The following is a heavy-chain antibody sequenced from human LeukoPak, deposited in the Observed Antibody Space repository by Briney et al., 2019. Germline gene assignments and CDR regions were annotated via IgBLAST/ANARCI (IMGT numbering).Heavy chain of an antibody. Sequence: PGGSLRLSCATSGFIFSTYALSWVRQAPGKGLEWASSISGSGGSTYHADSVKGRFTISRDSSKNPLYLQMHSLRAEDTAIYYCARVIRAAPGKGYFDYWGQGTLVTVSS. J-gene: IGHJ4*02. CDR3: ARVIRAAPGKGYFDY. V-gene: IGHV3-23*01. CDR1: GFIFSTYA. CDR2: ISGSGGST. D-gene: IGHD6-13*01.